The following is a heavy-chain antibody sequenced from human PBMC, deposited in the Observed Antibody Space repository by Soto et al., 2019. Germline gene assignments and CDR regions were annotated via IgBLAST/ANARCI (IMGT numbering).Heavy chain of an antibody. V-gene: IGHV1-69*13. J-gene: IGHJ6*02. CDR3: ARASPWNSVTRRKNYYYGMDV. CDR1: GGTFSSYA. D-gene: IGHD1-1*01. CDR2: IIPIFGTA. Sequence: SVKVSCKACGGTFSSYAISWVRQAPGQGLEWMGGIIPIFGTANYAQKFQGRVTITADESTSTAYMELSSLRSEDTAVYYCARASPWNSVTRRKNYYYGMDVWGQGTTVTVSS.